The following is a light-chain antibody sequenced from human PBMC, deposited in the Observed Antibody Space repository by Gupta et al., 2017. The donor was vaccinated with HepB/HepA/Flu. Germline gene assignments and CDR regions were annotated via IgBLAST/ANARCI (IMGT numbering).Light chain of an antibody. CDR3: CSYADSYTYV. J-gene: IGLJ1*01. Sequence: QSALTQPLSVSGSPGQSVTIPCTGTSSDVGGYKYVSWYQQHPDKVHKLMIYDVSQRPSGVPDRFSGSKSGNTASLTISGLQAEDEADYYCCSYADSYTYVFGSGTKVTVL. CDR1: SSDVGGYKY. CDR2: DVS. V-gene: IGLV2-11*01.